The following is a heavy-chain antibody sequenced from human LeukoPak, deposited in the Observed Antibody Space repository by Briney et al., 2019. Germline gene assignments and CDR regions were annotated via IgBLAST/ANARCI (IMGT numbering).Heavy chain of an antibody. CDR3: AVRELWSLSYYMDV. CDR2: INHSGST. Sequence: SETLSLTCAVYGGSFSGYYWSWTRQPTGKGLKWIGEINHSGSTNYNPSLKSRVAISVDTSKNQFSLKLSSVTAADTAVYYCAVRELWSLSYYMDVWGKGTTVTVSS. J-gene: IGHJ6*03. V-gene: IGHV4-34*01. D-gene: IGHD5-18*01. CDR1: GGSFSGYY.